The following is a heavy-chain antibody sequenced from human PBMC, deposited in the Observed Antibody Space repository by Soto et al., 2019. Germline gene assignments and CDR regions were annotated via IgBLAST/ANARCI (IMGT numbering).Heavy chain of an antibody. D-gene: IGHD3-3*01. V-gene: IGHV1-18*01. CDR3: ARARSYYDFWSGYPSLPAEYFQH. CDR2: ISAYNGNT. J-gene: IGHJ1*01. Sequence: ASVKVSCKASGYTFTSYGISWVRQAPGQGLEWMGWISAYNGNTNYAQKLQGRVTMTTDTSTSTAYMELRSLRSDDTAVYYCARARSYYDFWSGYPSLPAEYFQHWGQGTLVTVSS. CDR1: GYTFTSYG.